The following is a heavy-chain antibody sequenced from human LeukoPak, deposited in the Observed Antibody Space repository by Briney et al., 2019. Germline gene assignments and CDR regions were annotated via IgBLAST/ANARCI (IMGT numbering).Heavy chain of an antibody. CDR3: ARDLRITMVRGVPYYYYYGMDV. Sequence: ASVKVSCKASGGTFSSYAISWVRQAPGQGLEWMGGIIPIFGTANYAQKFQGRVTITADESTSTAYMELSSPRSEDTAVYYCARDLRITMVRGVPYYYYYGMDVWGQGTTVTVSS. CDR2: IIPIFGTA. J-gene: IGHJ6*02. V-gene: IGHV1-69*13. D-gene: IGHD3-10*01. CDR1: GGTFSSYA.